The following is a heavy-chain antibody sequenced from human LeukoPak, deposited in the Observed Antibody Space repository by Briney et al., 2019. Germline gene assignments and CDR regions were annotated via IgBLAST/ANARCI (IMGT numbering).Heavy chain of an antibody. CDR2: IYHSGST. D-gene: IGHD6-13*01. V-gene: IGHV4-38-2*01. CDR3: ARLPYSSNWYYFDY. Sequence: SETLSLTYAVSGFSISNGYYWGWIRQPPGKGLEWIGSIYHSGSTYYSPSLTSRVTISIDTSKNQFSLKLSSVTAADTAVYYCARLPYSSNWYYFDYWGQGALVTVSS. CDR1: GFSISNGYY. J-gene: IGHJ4*02.